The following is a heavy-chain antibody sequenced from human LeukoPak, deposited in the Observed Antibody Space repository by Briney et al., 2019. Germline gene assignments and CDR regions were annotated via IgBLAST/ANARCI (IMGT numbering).Heavy chain of an antibody. CDR1: GYTFTGYY. J-gene: IGHJ4*02. CDR2: INPSSGGT. Sequence: ASVKVSCKASGYTFTGYYMHWVRQAPGQGLEWTGWINPSSGGTNYAQKFQGRVTMTRDTSISTAYMELSRLRSDDTAVYYCARDLYYYDSSGYYQDYWGQGTLVTVSS. D-gene: IGHD3-22*01. V-gene: IGHV1-2*02. CDR3: ARDLYYYDSSGYYQDY.